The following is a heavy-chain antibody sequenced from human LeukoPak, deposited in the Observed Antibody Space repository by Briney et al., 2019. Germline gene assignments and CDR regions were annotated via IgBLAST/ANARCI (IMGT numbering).Heavy chain of an antibody. J-gene: IGHJ6*02. CDR2: MNNDGRST. Sequence: QPGGSLRLSCAASGFAFSTYWMHWVRQAPGEGLVWVSRMNNDGRSTNYADSVKGRFTISEDSAKLYLQMNSLRAEDTAVYYCASVGRYSSGWYPISQAMGVWGQGTTVIVSS. D-gene: IGHD6-19*01. CDR3: ASVGRYSSGWYPISQAMGV. CDR1: GFAFSTYW. V-gene: IGHV3-74*01.